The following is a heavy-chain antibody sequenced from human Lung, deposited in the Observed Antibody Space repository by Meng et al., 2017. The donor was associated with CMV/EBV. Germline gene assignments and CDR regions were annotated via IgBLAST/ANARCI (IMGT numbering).Heavy chain of an antibody. CDR2: IRYDGSNK. Sequence: GGSXRLSCAASGFTFSSYGMHWVRQAPGKGLEWVAFIRYDGSNKYYADSVKGRFTISRDNSKNTLYLQMNSLRAEDTAVYYCAKNGWSYDFWSGQLRPNYGMDVXGQGXTVTVSS. V-gene: IGHV3-30*02. J-gene: IGHJ6*02. CDR1: GFTFSSYG. D-gene: IGHD3-3*01. CDR3: AKNGWSYDFWSGQLRPNYGMDV.